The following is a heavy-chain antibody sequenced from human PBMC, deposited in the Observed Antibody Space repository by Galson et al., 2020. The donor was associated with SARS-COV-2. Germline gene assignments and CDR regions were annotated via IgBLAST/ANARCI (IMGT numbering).Heavy chain of an antibody. Sequence: ALETLSLTCTVSGGSISSGGYYWSWIRQHPGKGLEWNGYLYYSGSTYYNPSLQSRVTISVDTSKNQFSLKLSSVTAADTAVYYCAREKTYYYGSGSYYKNQRAYYFDYWGQGTLVTVSS. V-gene: IGHV4-31*03. J-gene: IGHJ4*02. CDR3: AREKTYYYGSGSYYKNQRAYYFDY. CDR1: GGSISSGGYY. D-gene: IGHD3-10*01. CDR2: LYYSGST.